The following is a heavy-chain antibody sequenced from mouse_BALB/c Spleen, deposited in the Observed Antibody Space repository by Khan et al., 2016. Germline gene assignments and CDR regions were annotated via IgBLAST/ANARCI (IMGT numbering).Heavy chain of an antibody. D-gene: IGHD1-1*01. CDR1: GFTFSDYG. J-gene: IGHJ1*01. Sequence: EVELVESGGGLVQPGGSRKLSCAASGFTFSDYGMAWVRQAPGKGPAWVAFISTLAYSIYYADTVTGRFTISRENAKNTLYLEMSSLRSEDTAMYYCARDYYGSSYWYFDVWGAGTTVTVSS. V-gene: IGHV5-15*02. CDR3: ARDYYGSSYWYFDV. CDR2: ISTLAYSI.